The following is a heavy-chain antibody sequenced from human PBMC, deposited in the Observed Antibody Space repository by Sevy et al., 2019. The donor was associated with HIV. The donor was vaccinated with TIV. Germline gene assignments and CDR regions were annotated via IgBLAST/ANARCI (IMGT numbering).Heavy chain of an antibody. Sequence: SETLSLTCTVSGDSISSSKNYWAWIRQPPGKGLEWIGSIYYRGSTYYNSSLKSRVTISVDTSKNQFSLKLSSVNAADTAVYYCARRPGSFDYWGQGTLVTVSS. CDR2: IYYRGST. CDR3: ARRPGSFDY. V-gene: IGHV4-39*01. J-gene: IGHJ4*02. CDR1: GDSISSSKNY.